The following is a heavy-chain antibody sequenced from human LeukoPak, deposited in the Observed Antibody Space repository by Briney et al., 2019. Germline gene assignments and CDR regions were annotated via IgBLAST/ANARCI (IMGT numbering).Heavy chain of an antibody. D-gene: IGHD3-16*01. CDR3: ARDRSGWGYFDY. CDR2: IYYSGST. Sequence: SETLSLTCAVYGGSFSGYYWSWIRQPPGKGLEWIGYIYYSGSTNYNPSLKSRVTMPVDTSKNQFSLKLSSVTAADTAVYYCARDRSGWGYFDYWGQGTLVTVSS. J-gene: IGHJ4*02. V-gene: IGHV4-34*11. CDR1: GGSFSGYY.